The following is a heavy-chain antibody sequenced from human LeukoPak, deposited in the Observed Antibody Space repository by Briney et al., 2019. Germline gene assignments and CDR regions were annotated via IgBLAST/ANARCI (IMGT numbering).Heavy chain of an antibody. Sequence: RASVKVSCKASGYRFPSSDINWVRQAPGQGLEWMGWINPDSGDTGYAEKFQDRLTIAGDTSIATAYMELTNLKSEDTAVYYCTRGWDLWGQGTLVTVSS. CDR1: GYRFPSSD. J-gene: IGHJ5*02. CDR3: TRGWDL. CDR2: INPDSGDT. V-gene: IGHV1-8*03.